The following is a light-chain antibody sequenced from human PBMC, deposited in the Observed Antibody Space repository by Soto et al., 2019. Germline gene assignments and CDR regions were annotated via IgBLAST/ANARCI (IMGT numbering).Light chain of an antibody. CDR2: DAS. J-gene: IGKJ4*01. CDR1: QTVDKSY. CDR3: QQYAHAPLT. V-gene: IGKV3-20*01. Sequence: EIVLTQSPDTLSLSPGERVTLSCRASQTVDKSYLGWFQQKPGQAPRLLIYDASRRATGIPDRFSGSGSGTDFTLTISRLEPEDFAVYYCQQYAHAPLTFGGGTRVEIK.